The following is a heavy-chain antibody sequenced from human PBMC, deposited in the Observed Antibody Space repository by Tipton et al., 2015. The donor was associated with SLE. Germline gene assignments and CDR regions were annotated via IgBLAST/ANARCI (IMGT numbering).Heavy chain of an antibody. CDR1: GDSIGSSSYY. V-gene: IGHV4-39*07. CDR2: VYYTGNT. Sequence: TLSLTCIVSGDSIGSSSYYWGWIRQPPGKGLEWVGTVYYTGNTFYNPSLKSRVTISVDTSKNQFSLDLSSVAAADTAVYYCARDEYRYDATGYHLLGHFDFWGQGTLVTVSS. CDR3: ARDEYRYDATGYHLLGHFDF. J-gene: IGHJ4*02. D-gene: IGHD3-22*01.